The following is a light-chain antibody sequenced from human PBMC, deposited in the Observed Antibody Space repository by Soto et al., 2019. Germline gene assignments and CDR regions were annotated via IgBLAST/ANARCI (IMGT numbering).Light chain of an antibody. CDR3: HQFECSPSAFT. CDR2: GSS. Sequence: ESLLTQSPGTLSLSPGERATLSCRASQSVSTRYLALYQQKPDPAPRLLIYGSSIRATGIADRFSGSGSGTGIDFTISIREPEDYAVYYCHQFECSPSAFTFGGGTKLEI. J-gene: IGKJ4*01. V-gene: IGKV3-20*01. CDR1: QSVSTRY.